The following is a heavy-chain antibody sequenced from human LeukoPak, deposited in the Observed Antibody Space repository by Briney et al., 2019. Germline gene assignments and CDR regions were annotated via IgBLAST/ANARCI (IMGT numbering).Heavy chain of an antibody. CDR1: GFTFSSYG. Sequence: QTGGSLRLSCAASGFTFSSYGMHWVRQAPGKGLEWVAVISYDGSNKYYADSVKGRFTISRDNSKNTLYLQMNSLRAEDTAVYYCAASIDFDYWGQGTLVTVSS. CDR3: AASIDFDY. D-gene: IGHD6-6*01. CDR2: ISYDGSNK. V-gene: IGHV3-30*03. J-gene: IGHJ4*02.